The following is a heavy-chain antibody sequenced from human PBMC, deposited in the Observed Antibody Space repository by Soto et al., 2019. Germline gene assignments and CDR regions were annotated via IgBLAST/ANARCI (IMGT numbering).Heavy chain of an antibody. CDR3: GRGGLYCTSTSCYPPDP. J-gene: IGHJ5*02. Sequence: QVQLVQSGAEVQKPGASVKVSCKASGYTFTNYYIHWMRQAPGQGLEWMGVINPSGGTTRYAQEFQGRVTMTSDTSTSTVYMDLSSLRSDDTAIYYCGRGGLYCTSTSCYPPDPWGQGTLITVSS. D-gene: IGHD2-2*01. V-gene: IGHV1-46*03. CDR2: INPSGGTT. CDR1: GYTFTNYY.